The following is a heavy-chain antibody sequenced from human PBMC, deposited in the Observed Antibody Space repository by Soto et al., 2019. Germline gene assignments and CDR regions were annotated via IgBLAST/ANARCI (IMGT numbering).Heavy chain of an antibody. D-gene: IGHD5-12*01. V-gene: IGHV3-9*01. J-gene: IGHJ4*02. Sequence: PGGSLRLSCAASGFTFDDYAMHWVRQAPGKGLEWVSGTSWNSGSIGYADSVKGRFTISRDNAKNSLYLQMNSLRSEDTALYYCAKDMGYDLSPLGYFDYWGQGTLVTVSS. CDR1: GFTFDDYA. CDR3: AKDMGYDLSPLGYFDY. CDR2: TSWNSGSI.